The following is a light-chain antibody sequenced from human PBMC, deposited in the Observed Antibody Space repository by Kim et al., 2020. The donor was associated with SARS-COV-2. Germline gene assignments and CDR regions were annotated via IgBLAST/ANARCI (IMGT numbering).Light chain of an antibody. CDR1: QSISS. J-gene: IGKJ2*01. CDR3: QQSHSAPYT. Sequence: LSGSVGDKGTIPCRAGQSISSLNWYQHKPGKAPKLLIYAASSLQSGVPSRFSGSGSGTDFTLTISSLLPEDFATYYCQQSHSAPYTFGQGTKLEI. CDR2: AAS. V-gene: IGKV1-39*01.